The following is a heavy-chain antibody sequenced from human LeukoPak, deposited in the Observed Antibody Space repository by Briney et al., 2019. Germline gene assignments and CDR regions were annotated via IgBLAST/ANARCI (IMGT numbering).Heavy chain of an antibody. Sequence: GGSLRLSCAASGFTFSNYAMYWVRQAPGKGLEWVSAVSGRDDSTYYADSVKGRFTISRDTSKNTLYLQMNSLRAEDTAVYYCAKWGDYDILTGYYDPDYWGRGTLVTVSS. CDR2: VSGRDDST. D-gene: IGHD3-9*01. J-gene: IGHJ4*02. CDR3: AKWGDYDILTGYYDPDY. V-gene: IGHV3-23*01. CDR1: GFTFSNYA.